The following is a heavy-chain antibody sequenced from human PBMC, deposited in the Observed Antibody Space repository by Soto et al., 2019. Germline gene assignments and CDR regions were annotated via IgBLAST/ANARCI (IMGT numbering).Heavy chain of an antibody. D-gene: IGHD6-13*01. J-gene: IGHJ6*02. CDR3: ARDAAGYYYYGMDV. CDR2: IYYSGST. Sequence: PSETLSLTCTVSGGSISSGGYYWSWIRQHPGKGLEWIGYIYYSGSTYYNPSLKSRVTISVDTSKNQFSLKLSSVTAADTAVYYCARDAAGYYYYGMDVWGQGTTVTV. CDR1: GGSISSGGYY. V-gene: IGHV4-31*03.